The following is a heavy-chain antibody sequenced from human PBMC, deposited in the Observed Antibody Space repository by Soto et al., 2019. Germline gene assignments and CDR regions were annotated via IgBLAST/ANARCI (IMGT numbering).Heavy chain of an antibody. CDR1: GFTFSSYA. Sequence: GGSLRLSCAASGFTFSSYAMSWVRQAPGKGLEWVSAISGSGGSTYYAGSVKGRFTISRDNSKNTLYLQMNSLRAEDTAVYYCAKDQVTSEYYYYYMDVWGKGTTVTVSS. CDR3: AKDQVTSEYYYYYMDV. J-gene: IGHJ6*03. CDR2: ISGSGGST. V-gene: IGHV3-23*01.